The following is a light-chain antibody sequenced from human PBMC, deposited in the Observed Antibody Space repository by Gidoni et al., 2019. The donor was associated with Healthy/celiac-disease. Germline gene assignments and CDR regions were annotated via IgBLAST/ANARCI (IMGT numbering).Light chain of an antibody. CDR2: GAS. J-gene: IGKJ2*01. CDR3: QQYGSSPPYT. Sequence: EIVWTQSPGTLSLSQGERATLSCRASQSVSSSYLAWYQQKPGQAPRLLIYGASSRATGIPDRFSGSGSGTDFTLTISRLEPEDFAVYYCQQYGSSPPYTFGQGTKLEIK. V-gene: IGKV3-20*01. CDR1: QSVSSSY.